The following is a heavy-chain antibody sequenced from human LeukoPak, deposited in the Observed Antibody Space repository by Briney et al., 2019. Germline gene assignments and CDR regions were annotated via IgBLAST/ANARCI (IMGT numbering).Heavy chain of an antibody. CDR1: GGSISGYY. CDR3: ARERATVTTEFDS. D-gene: IGHD4-17*01. V-gene: IGHV4-4*07. Sequence: SETLSLTCTVSGGSISGYYWSWIRQPAGEGLEWIGRIFTSGSTNYNPSLKSRLTISLDKSRNQFSLKLSSVTAADTAVYYCARERATVTTEFDSWGQGILVTVSS. CDR2: IFTSGST. J-gene: IGHJ4*02.